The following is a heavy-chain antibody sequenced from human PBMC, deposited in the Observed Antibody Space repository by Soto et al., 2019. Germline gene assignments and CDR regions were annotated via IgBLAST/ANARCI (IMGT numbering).Heavy chain of an antibody. CDR3: ARAVAVAADFGY. CDR1: GYTLTELS. J-gene: IGHJ4*02. V-gene: IGHV1-3*01. Sequence: GASVKVSCKVSGYTLTELSMHWVRQAPGKGLEWMGWINAGNGNTKYSQKFQGRVTITRDTSASTAYMELSSLRSEDTAVYYCARAVAVAADFGYWGQGTLVTVSS. CDR2: INAGNGNT. D-gene: IGHD6-19*01.